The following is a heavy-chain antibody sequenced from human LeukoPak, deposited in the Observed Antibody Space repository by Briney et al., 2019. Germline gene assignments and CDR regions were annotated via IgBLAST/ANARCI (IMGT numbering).Heavy chain of an antibody. D-gene: IGHD3-22*01. V-gene: IGHV4-61*02. J-gene: IGHJ4*02. CDR1: GGSISSGSYH. Sequence: KPSETLSLTCTVSGGSISSGSYHWSWIRQPAGKGLEWIGRIYTSGSTNYNPSLKSRVTISVDTSKNQFSLKLSSVTAADTAVYYCARDLYYYDSSGYYIFDYWGQGTLVTVSS. CDR3: ARDLYYYDSSGYYIFDY. CDR2: IYTSGST.